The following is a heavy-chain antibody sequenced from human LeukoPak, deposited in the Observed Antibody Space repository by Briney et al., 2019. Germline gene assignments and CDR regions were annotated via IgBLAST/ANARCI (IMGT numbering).Heavy chain of an antibody. CDR3: AAGYSSSWYDY. CDR2: IYPGDSDT. Sequence: GESLKISCKGTGYSFTRYWIAWVRQRPGKGLELMGIIYPGDSDTRYSPSFQGQVTISADKSISTAYLQWSSLKASDTAMYYCAAGYSSSWYDYWGQGTLVTVSS. V-gene: IGHV5-51*01. CDR1: GYSFTRYW. J-gene: IGHJ4*02. D-gene: IGHD6-13*01.